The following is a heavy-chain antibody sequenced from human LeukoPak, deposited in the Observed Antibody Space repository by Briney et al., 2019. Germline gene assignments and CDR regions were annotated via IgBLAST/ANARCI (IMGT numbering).Heavy chain of an antibody. Sequence: ASVKISCKASGDTFTSYGISWVRQAPGQRLEWMGWISAYNGNTNYAQKFQSGVTMTRDMSTSTVYMELSSLRSEDTAVYYCARVGGSGSDELYYWGQGTLVTVSS. CDR2: ISAYNGNT. CDR3: ARVGGSGSDELYY. J-gene: IGHJ4*02. CDR1: GDTFTSYG. D-gene: IGHD3-10*01. V-gene: IGHV1-18*01.